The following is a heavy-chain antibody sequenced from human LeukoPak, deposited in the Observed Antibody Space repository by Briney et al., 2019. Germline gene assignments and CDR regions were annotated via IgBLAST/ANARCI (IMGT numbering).Heavy chain of an antibody. J-gene: IGHJ6*03. CDR2: ISYDGSNK. CDR1: GFTFSSYG. D-gene: IGHD4-11*01. Sequence: GGSLRLSCAASGFTFSSYGMHWVRQAPGKGLEWVAVISYDGSNKYYADSVKGRFTISRDNAKNSLYLQMNSLRAEDTAVYYCARANDYSKEMDYYMDVWGKGTTVTVSS. V-gene: IGHV3-30*03. CDR3: ARANDYSKEMDYYMDV.